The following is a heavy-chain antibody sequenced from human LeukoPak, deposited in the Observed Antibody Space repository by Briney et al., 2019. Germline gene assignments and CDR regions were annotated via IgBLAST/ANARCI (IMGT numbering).Heavy chain of an antibody. CDR2: ISWDGGST. J-gene: IGHJ4*02. CDR3: AKPHIAVAGSPADY. V-gene: IGHV3-43D*03. CDR1: GFTFDDYA. Sequence: GGSLRLSCAASGFTFDDYAMHWVRRAPGKGLEWVSLISWDGGSTYYADSVKGRFTISRDNSKNSLYLQMNSLRAEDTALYYCAKPHIAVAGSPADYWGQGTLVTVSS. D-gene: IGHD6-19*01.